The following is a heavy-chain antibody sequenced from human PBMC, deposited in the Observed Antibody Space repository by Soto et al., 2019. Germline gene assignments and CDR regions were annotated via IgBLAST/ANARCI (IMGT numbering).Heavy chain of an antibody. V-gene: IGHV1-3*01. Sequence: ASVEVCCKASGYSFTSHAMHRMLHAPGQSLEWLGWLNAGNGNTKYSQKFQGRVTITLDTSANTAYLERSSLRSEDTSVYYCAREPINDYDSSGYSDYWGQGTLVTVSS. J-gene: IGHJ4*02. D-gene: IGHD3-22*01. CDR3: AREPINDYDSSGYSDY. CDR2: LNAGNGNT. CDR1: GYSFTSHA.